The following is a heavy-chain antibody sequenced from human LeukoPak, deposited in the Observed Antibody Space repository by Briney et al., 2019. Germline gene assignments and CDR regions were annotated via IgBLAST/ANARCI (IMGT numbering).Heavy chain of an antibody. J-gene: IGHJ6*03. V-gene: IGHV4-4*07. CDR1: GGSISSYY. D-gene: IGHD3-3*01. CDR3: ARDSFFGVTYNYYYMGV. Sequence: SETLSLTCTVSGGSISSYYWSWIRQPAGKGLEWIGRIYTSGSTNYNPSLKSRVTMSVDTSKNQFSLKLSSVTAADTAVYYCARDSFFGVTYNYYYMGVWGKGTTVTVSS. CDR2: IYTSGST.